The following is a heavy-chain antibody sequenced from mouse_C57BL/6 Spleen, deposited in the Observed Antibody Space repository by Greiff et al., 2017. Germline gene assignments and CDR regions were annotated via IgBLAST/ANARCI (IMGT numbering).Heavy chain of an antibody. D-gene: IGHD2-1*01. Sequence: QVQLQQSGPELAKPGASVKISCKASGYTFTDYYINWVKQRPGQGLEWIGWIFPGSGSTYYNEKFKGKATLTVDKSSSTAYMLLSSLTSEDSAVYFCARGSGHYEEVYYAMDYWGQGTSVTVSS. CDR1: GYTFTDYY. CDR3: ARGSGHYEEVYYAMDY. CDR2: IFPGSGST. V-gene: IGHV1-75*01. J-gene: IGHJ4*01.